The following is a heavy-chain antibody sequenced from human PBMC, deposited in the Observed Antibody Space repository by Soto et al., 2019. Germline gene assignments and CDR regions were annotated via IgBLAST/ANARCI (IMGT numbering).Heavy chain of an antibody. CDR1: GFTFSSYS. V-gene: IGHV3-30*03. CDR2: ISYDGSNK. D-gene: IGHD3-16*01. Sequence: GGSLRLSCAASGFTFSSYSMNWVRQAPGKGLEWVAVISYDGSNKYYADSVKGRFTISRDNSKNTLYLQMNSLRAEDTAVYYCARDWALNTWGQGTLVTVSS. J-gene: IGHJ4*02. CDR3: ARDWALNT.